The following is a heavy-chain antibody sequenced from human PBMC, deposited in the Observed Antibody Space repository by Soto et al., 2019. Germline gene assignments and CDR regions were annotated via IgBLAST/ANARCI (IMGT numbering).Heavy chain of an antibody. CDR3: GRAHRDLQQLVHYYYSMDV. J-gene: IGHJ6*02. D-gene: IGHD6-13*01. V-gene: IGHV4-30-4*01. Sequence: SETLSLTCTVSGVSINSGDNFWSWIRQPPGKGLEWMGYIYYTGSTYYNPSLNRRITMSVDMSKNQFSLRLTSVTAADTAVYYCGRAHRDLQQLVHYYYSMDVWGQGTTVTVSS. CDR1: GVSINSGDNF. CDR2: IYYTGST.